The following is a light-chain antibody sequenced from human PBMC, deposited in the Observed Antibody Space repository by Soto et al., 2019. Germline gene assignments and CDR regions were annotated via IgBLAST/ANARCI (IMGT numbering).Light chain of an antibody. CDR2: GND. J-gene: IGLJ1*01. Sequence: QPVLTQPPSASGTPGQRVTISCSGSSSNIGGNTVNWYQQLPGTAPKLLIYGNDQRPSGVPDRFSGSKSGTSASLAISGLQSEDEADYCCAAWDDSLNAFVFGTGTKLTVL. CDR3: AAWDDSLNAFV. CDR1: SSNIGGNT. V-gene: IGLV1-44*01.